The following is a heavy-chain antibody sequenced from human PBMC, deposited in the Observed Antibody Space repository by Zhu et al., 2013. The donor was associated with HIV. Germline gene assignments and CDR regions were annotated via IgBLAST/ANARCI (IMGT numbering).Heavy chain of an antibody. Sequence: QVQLQESGPGLVKPSETLSLSCTVSGDSISSGYYWGWIRQPPGKGLEWIGSIYHSGSTYYNPSLKSRVTLSVDTSKNQFSLKMRSVTAADTAVYYCARGDILTGYGHFDCWSQGTLVTVSS. D-gene: IGHD3-9*01. V-gene: IGHV4-38-2*02. CDR1: GDSISSGYY. J-gene: IGHJ4*02. CDR3: ARGDILTGYGHFDC. CDR2: IYHSGST.